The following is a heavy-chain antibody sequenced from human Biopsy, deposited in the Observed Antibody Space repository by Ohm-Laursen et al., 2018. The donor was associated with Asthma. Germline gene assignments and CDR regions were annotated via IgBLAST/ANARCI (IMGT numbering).Heavy chain of an antibody. V-gene: IGHV1-18*01. CDR1: GYTFNGAG. CDR3: ARAVDYSHYYGIDV. D-gene: IGHD3-10*01. Sequence: GASVKVSCNTSGYTFNGAGITWVRQAPGQGLKWMGWISVYNGNTKVAQKLQDRVTMITDTSTSTAYMELRSLRSDDTAVYFCARAVDYSHYYGIDVWGQGTTVTVS. J-gene: IGHJ6*02. CDR2: ISVYNGNT.